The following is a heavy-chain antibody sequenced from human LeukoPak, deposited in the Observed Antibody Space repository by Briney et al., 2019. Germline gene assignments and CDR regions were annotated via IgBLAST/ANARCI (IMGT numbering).Heavy chain of an antibody. V-gene: IGHV4-31*03. CDR1: GGSLSSGGHY. J-gene: IGHJ4*02. D-gene: IGHD1-26*01. Sequence: SQTLSLTCTVSGGSLSSGGHYWSWIRHHPGKGLEWLGYIYYSGSTYYNPSLKSRVTISVDTSKNQFSLKLSSVTAADTAVYHCATYSGSTHFDYWGQGTLVTVSS. CDR2: IYYSGST. CDR3: ATYSGSTHFDY.